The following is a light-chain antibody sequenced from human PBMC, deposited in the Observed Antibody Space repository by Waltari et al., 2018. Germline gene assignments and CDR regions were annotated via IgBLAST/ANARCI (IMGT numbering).Light chain of an antibody. V-gene: IGLV2-23*01. CDR1: SSHVGSYNL. J-gene: IGLJ2*01. CDR3: CSYAGSRGVV. CDR2: EGS. Sequence: QSALTQPASVSGSPGQSITISCTGTSSHVGSYNLVSWYQQHPGKAPKLMIYEGSKRPSGVSNRFSGSKSGNTASLTISGLQAEDEADYYCCSYAGSRGVVFGGGTKLTVL.